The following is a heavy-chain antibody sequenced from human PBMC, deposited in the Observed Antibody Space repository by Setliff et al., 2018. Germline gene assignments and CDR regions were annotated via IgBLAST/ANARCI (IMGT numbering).Heavy chain of an antibody. D-gene: IGHD3-10*01. CDR1: GGSVTSHY. Sequence: SETLSLTCAVSGGSVTSHYWSWIRQPPGKGLEWIGFIFYSGDTNSNPSLKSRVTMSVDTSKNQFSLKLNSVTAADTATYYCARDRSYYASGSFTKWFDYWGQGAQVTVSS. V-gene: IGHV4-59*02. CDR3: ARDRSYYASGSFTKWFDY. CDR2: IFYSGDT. J-gene: IGHJ4*02.